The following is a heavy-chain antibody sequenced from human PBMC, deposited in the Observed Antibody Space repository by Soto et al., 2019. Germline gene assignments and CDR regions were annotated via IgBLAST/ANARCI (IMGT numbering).Heavy chain of an antibody. Sequence: GGSLRLSCAASGFTFSSYSMNWVRQAPGKGLEWVSYISSSSSTIYYADSVKGRFTISRDNSKNTLYLQMNSLRAEDTAVYYCARAKSTVTRAKLNRGYYYGMDVWGQGTMVTVSS. D-gene: IGHD4-4*01. CDR3: ARAKSTVTRAKLNRGYYYGMDV. V-gene: IGHV3-48*01. CDR1: GFTFSSYS. CDR2: ISSSSSTI. J-gene: IGHJ6*02.